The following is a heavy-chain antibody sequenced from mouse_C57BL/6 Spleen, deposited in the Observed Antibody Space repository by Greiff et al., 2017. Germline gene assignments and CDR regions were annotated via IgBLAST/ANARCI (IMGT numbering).Heavy chain of an antibody. J-gene: IGHJ4*01. CDR3: ARCDSSGYLYAMDY. D-gene: IGHD3-2*02. Sequence: QVQLQQPGAELVRPGTSVKLSCKASGYTFTSYWMHWVKQRPGQGLEWIGVIDPSDSYTNYNQKFKGKATLTVDTSSSTAYMPLSSLTSEDSAVYYCARCDSSGYLYAMDYWGQGTSVTVSS. CDR1: GYTFTSYW. V-gene: IGHV1-59*01. CDR2: IDPSDSYT.